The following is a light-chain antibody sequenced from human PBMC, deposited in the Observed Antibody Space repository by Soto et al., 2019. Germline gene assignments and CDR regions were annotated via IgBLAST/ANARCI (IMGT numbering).Light chain of an antibody. V-gene: IGKV1-5*03. CDR2: PAS. CDR3: QEYNRRSSYT. Sequence: DIQMTQSPSTLSASVGDRVTITCRASQRISSWVAWSQQKPGKAPKLLIYPASTLESGVPSRFSGSGSGTEFTLTISRLQPDDFATYDGQEYNRRSSYTFGQGTKLEIK. CDR1: QRISSW. J-gene: IGKJ2*01.